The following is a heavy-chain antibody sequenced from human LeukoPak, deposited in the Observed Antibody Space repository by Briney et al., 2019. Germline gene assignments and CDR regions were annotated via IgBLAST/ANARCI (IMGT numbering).Heavy chain of an antibody. J-gene: IGHJ4*02. D-gene: IGHD4-17*01. CDR3: ARGYDYGDYVGDFDY. Sequence: ASVKVSCKASGYTFTSYPISWVRQAPGQGLEWMGWITTYNGNTHYAQKLQSRVTMTTETSTSTAYMDLRGLRSDDTAVYYCARGYDYGDYVGDFDYWGQGTLVTVSS. CDR2: ITTYNGNT. V-gene: IGHV1-18*01. CDR1: GYTFTSYP.